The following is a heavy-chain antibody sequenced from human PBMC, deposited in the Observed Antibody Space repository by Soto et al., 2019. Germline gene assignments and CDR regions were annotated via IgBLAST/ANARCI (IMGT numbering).Heavy chain of an antibody. V-gene: IGHV4-30-2*01. CDR3: ARELLFYDSDGFSWDEAFDI. D-gene: IGHD3-22*01. J-gene: IGHJ3*02. Sequence: SETLSLTCAVSGGSLSSIAYSWSWIRQPPGKGLEWIGFIYQSGSTYYNPSLKSRVTMSLDRPKNQFSLKLSSVTAADTAVYYCARELLFYDSDGFSWDEAFDIWGQGAMVTVSS. CDR1: GGSLSSIAYS. CDR2: IYQSGST.